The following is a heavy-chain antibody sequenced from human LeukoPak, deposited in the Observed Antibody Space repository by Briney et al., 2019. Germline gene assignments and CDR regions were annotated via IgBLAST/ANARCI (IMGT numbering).Heavy chain of an antibody. J-gene: IGHJ4*02. CDR2: IKRDGSEK. D-gene: IGHD6-19*01. V-gene: IGHV3-7*01. Sequence: GGSLRLSCAASGFTFSSYWMSWVRQAPGKGLEWVANIKRDGSEKYYVDSVKGRFTISRDNAKNSLYLQMNSLRAEDTAVYYCARRGPSVAGPYDYWGQGTLVTVSS. CDR1: GFTFSSYW. CDR3: ARRGPSVAGPYDY.